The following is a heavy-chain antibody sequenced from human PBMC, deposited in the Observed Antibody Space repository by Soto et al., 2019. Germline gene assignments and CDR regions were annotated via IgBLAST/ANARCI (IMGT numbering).Heavy chain of an antibody. J-gene: IGHJ4*02. CDR2: ISYDGSNK. CDR1: GFTFSSYA. CDR3: ARAMEQWLATESY. V-gene: IGHV3-30-3*01. D-gene: IGHD6-19*01. Sequence: QVQLVESGGGVVQPGRSLRLSCAASGFTFSSYAMHWVRQAPGKWLELVAVISYDGSNKYYADSVKGRFTISRDNSKNTLYLQMNSLRAEDTAVYYCARAMEQWLATESYWGQGTLVTVSS.